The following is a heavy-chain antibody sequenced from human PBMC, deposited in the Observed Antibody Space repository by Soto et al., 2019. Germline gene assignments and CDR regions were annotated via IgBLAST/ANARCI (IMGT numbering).Heavy chain of an antibody. Sequence: GGSLRLSCAASGFTFSSYRMHWVRQAPGKGLVWVSRINSDGSSTSYADSVKGRFTISRDNAKNTLYLQMNSLRAEDTAVYYCARGVGLGSYYYYYGMDVWGQGTTVTVSS. CDR2: INSDGSST. D-gene: IGHD3-10*01. CDR1: GFTFSSYR. J-gene: IGHJ6*02. CDR3: ARGVGLGSYYYYYGMDV. V-gene: IGHV3-74*01.